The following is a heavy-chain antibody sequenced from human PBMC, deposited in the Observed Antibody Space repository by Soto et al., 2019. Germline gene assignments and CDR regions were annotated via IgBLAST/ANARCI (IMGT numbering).Heavy chain of an antibody. V-gene: IGHV3-23*01. Sequence: EVQLLESGGGLVQPGGSLRLSCAASGFTFSSYAMSWVRQAPGKGLEWVSAISGSGGSTHYADSVKGRFTISRDNSKNTLYVQVSGLRAEDTAVYYCAKQRASGSYSSFDYWGQGTLVTVSS. CDR3: AKQRASGSYSSFDY. CDR2: ISGSGGST. J-gene: IGHJ4*02. CDR1: GFTFSSYA. D-gene: IGHD3-10*01.